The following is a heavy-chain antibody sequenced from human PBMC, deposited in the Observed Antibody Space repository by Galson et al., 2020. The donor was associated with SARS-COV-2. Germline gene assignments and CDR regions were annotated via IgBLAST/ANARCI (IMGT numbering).Heavy chain of an antibody. J-gene: IGHJ4*02. CDR3: ARDKYMVRGRELYYFDY. CDR2: INTNTGNP. V-gene: IGHV7-4-1*02. Sequence: ASVKVSCKASGYTFTSYAMNWVRQAPGQGLEWMGWINTNTGNPTYAQGFTGRFVFSLDTSVSTAYLQISSLKAEDTAVYYCARDKYMVRGRELYYFDYWGQGTLVTVSS. CDR1: GYTFTSYA. D-gene: IGHD3-10*01.